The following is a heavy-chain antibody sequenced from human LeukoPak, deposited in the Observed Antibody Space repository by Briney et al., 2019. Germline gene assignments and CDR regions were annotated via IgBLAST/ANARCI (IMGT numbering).Heavy chain of an antibody. J-gene: IGHJ4*02. V-gene: IGHV3-66*01. D-gene: IGHD3-10*01. CDR2: IYSGGST. Sequence: GGSLRLSCAASGFTVSSNYMSWVRQAPEKGLEWVSVIYSGGSTYYADSVKGRFTISRDNSKNTLYLQMNSLRAEDTAVYYCARAPLRTMVRGVIDYWGQGTLVTVSS. CDR1: GFTVSSNY. CDR3: ARAPLRTMVRGVIDY.